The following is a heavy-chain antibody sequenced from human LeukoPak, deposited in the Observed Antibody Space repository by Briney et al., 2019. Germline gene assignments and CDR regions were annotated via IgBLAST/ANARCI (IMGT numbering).Heavy chain of an antibody. J-gene: IGHJ6*02. Sequence: PGGSLRLSCEVSGLDFSIAWMSWVRQTPGKGLEWVSVISGSGGSTYYADSVKGRFTISRDNSKNTLYLQMNSLRAEDTAVYYCAKGKSGGVNYGMDVWGQGTTVTVSS. CDR3: AKGKSGGVNYGMDV. V-gene: IGHV3-23*01. CDR2: ISGSGGST. CDR1: GLDFSIAW. D-gene: IGHD1-26*01.